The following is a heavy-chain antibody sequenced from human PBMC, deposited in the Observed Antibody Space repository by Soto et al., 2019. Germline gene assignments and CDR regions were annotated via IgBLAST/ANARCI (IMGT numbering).Heavy chain of an antibody. CDR1: GFTFSSYA. D-gene: IGHD6-19*01. V-gene: IGHV3-23*01. CDR3: AKGFGSGLYGGNDH. J-gene: IGHJ4*02. Sequence: EVQLLESGGGLVQPGGSLRLSCAASGFTFSSYAMSWVRQAPGKGLEMVSAITGSGGSTYYSDSVKGRFTFSRDNSKNTLYLQMNSLRAEDTALYYCAKGFGSGLYGGNDHWGQGTLVTVSS. CDR2: ITGSGGST.